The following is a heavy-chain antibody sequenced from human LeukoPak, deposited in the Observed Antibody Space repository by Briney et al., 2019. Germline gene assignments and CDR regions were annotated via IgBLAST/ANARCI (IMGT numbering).Heavy chain of an antibody. V-gene: IGHV4-39*01. Sequence: PSETLSLTCTVSGGSISSSSYYWGWIRQPPGKGLEWIGSIYYSGSTYYNPSLKSRVTISVDTSKNQFSLKLSSVTAADTVVYYCARHQGLFDPWGQGTLVTVSS. J-gene: IGHJ5*02. CDR3: ARHQGLFDP. CDR1: GGSISSSSYY. CDR2: IYYSGST.